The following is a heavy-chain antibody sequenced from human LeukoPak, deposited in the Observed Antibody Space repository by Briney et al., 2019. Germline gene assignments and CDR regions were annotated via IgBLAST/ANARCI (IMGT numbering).Heavy chain of an antibody. J-gene: IGHJ4*02. CDR3: ARDSHGSGGRNPFDY. D-gene: IGHD4-23*01. V-gene: IGHV3-21*01. CDR1: GFTFSSYS. Sequence: KPGGSLRLSCAASGFTFSSYSMNWVRQAPGKGLEWVSSISSSSSYIYYADSVKGRFTISRDNAKNSLYLQMNSLRAEDTAVYYCARDSHGSGGRNPFDYWGQGTLVTVSS. CDR2: ISSSSSYI.